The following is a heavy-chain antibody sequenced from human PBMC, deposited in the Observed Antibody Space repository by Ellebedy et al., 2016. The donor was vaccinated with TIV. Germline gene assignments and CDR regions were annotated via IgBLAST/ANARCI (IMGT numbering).Heavy chain of an antibody. V-gene: IGHV4-34*01. CDR2: ITHSGRT. CDR3: ARGLARDY. Sequence: MPSETLSLTCAVYGGSFSGYYWSWIRQPPGKGLEWIGEITHSGRTNYNPSLKSQVTISVDTSKNQFSLNLSSVTAADTAVYYCARGLARDYWGQGTLVTVSS. CDR1: GGSFSGYY. J-gene: IGHJ4*02.